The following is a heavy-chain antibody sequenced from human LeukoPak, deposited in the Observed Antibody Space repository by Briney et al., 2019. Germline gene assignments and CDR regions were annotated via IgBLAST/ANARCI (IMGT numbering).Heavy chain of an antibody. CDR3: ARGRGVGYPDY. CDR1: GGSISSGSYY. J-gene: IGHJ4*02. V-gene: IGHV4-61*02. CDR2: IYTSGST. D-gene: IGHD1-26*01. Sequence: PSETLSLTCTVSGGSISSGSYYWSWIRQPAGKGLEWIGRIYTSGSTNYNPSLKSRVTISVDTSKNQFSLKLSSVTAADTAVYYCARGRGVGYPDYWGQGALVTVSS.